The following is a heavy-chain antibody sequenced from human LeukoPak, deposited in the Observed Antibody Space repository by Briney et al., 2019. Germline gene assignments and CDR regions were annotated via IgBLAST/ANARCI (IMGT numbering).Heavy chain of an antibody. CDR1: GGSISSYY. D-gene: IGHD3-10*01. Sequence: SETLSLTCTVSGGSISSYYWSWIRQPPGKGLEWIGYIYYSGSTNYNPSLKSRVTISVDTSKNHFSLKLSSVTAADTAVYYCARRLLWFGEAGWFDPWGQGTLVTVSS. CDR3: ARRLLWFGEAGWFDP. V-gene: IGHV4-59*01. CDR2: IYYSGST. J-gene: IGHJ5*02.